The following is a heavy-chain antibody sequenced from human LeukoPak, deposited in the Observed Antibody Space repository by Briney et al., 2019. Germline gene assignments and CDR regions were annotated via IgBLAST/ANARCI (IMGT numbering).Heavy chain of an antibody. CDR1: GFTFSSYG. J-gene: IGHJ4*02. D-gene: IGHD2-21*01. CDR3: ARDGYSLEFDY. Sequence: GGSLRLSCAASGFTFSSYGMHWVRQAPGKGLEWVAVIWYDGSNKYYADSVKGRFTISRGNSKNTLYLQMNSLRAEDTAVYYCARDGYSLEFDYWGQGTLVTVSS. V-gene: IGHV3-33*01. CDR2: IWYDGSNK.